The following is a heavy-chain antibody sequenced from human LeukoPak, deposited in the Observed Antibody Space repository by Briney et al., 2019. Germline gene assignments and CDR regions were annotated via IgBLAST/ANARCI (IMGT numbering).Heavy chain of an antibody. J-gene: IGHJ4*02. V-gene: IGHV3-23*01. CDR1: GFTLSNYV. Sequence: GGSLRLSCAASGFTLSNYVMTWVGQAPGKGLEWVSTISGSAETTYYADSVKGRFTISRDNSKNTLYLQMNSLKAEDTAVYYCAAFFGSGTYFIDYWGQGTLVSVSS. CDR2: ISGSAETT. D-gene: IGHD3-10*01. CDR3: AAFFGSGTYFIDY.